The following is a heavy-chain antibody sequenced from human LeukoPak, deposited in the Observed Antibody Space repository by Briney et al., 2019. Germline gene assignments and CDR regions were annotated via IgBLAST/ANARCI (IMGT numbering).Heavy chain of an antibody. CDR3: ARDRQQLVFDY. CDR2: IYYSGST. CDR1: GGSISSGGYY. Sequence: PSETLSLTCTVSGGSISSGGYYWSWIRQHPGTGLEWIGYIYYSGSTYYNPSLKSRVTISVDTSKNQFSLKLSSVTAADTAVYYCARDRQQLVFDYWGQGTLVTVSS. J-gene: IGHJ4*02. D-gene: IGHD6-13*01. V-gene: IGHV4-31*03.